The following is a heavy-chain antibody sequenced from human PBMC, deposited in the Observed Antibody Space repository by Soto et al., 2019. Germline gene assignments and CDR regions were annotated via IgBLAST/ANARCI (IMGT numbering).Heavy chain of an antibody. J-gene: IGHJ6*02. CDR1: DGSISSHD. CDR2: IYYSGST. D-gene: IGHD1-1*01. Sequence: SETLSLTCTVSDGSISSHDWSWIRQPPGKGLEWIGYIYYSGSTNYSPSLKSRVTISVDTSKNQFSLKLSSVTAADTAMYFCARDRNWKGYYGMDVWGQGTTVTVSS. CDR3: ARDRNWKGYYGMDV. V-gene: IGHV4-59*11.